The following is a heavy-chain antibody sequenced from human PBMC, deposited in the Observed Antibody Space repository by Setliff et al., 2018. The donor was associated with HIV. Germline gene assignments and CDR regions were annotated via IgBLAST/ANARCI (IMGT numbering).Heavy chain of an antibody. CDR3: TTDPMSQYYYGSGSYYLLSFDY. Sequence: GGSLRLSCAASGFTFGDYAMSWVRQAPGKGLEWVGFISGNPYGGTTDYAAPVKGRFTISRDDSKNTLYLQMNSLKTEDTAVYYCTTDPMSQYYYGSGSYYLLSFDYWGQGTLVTVSS. CDR2: ISGNPYGGTT. J-gene: IGHJ4*02. CDR1: GFTFGDYA. D-gene: IGHD3-10*01. V-gene: IGHV3-15*01.